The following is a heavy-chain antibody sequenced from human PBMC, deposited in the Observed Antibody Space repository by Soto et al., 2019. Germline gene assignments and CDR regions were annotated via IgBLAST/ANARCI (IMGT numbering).Heavy chain of an antibody. D-gene: IGHD6-25*01. CDR2: IYYSGST. CDR1: WGSIINISDY. Sequence: LETLCVTCTVAWGSIINISDYRVWIRQPPGKGLEWVASIYYSGSTYYNPSLKSRVTISVDTSKNQFSLKLSSVTAADTAVYYCTSARAYYFDYWGQGTLVTGSS. CDR3: TSARAYYFDY. J-gene: IGHJ4*02. V-gene: IGHV4-39*01.